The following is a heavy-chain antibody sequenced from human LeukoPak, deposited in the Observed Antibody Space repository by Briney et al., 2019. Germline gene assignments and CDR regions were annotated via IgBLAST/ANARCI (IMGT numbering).Heavy chain of an antibody. V-gene: IGHV4-59*01. CDR2: IYYSGST. CDR3: ASERGYSGERLFDY. D-gene: IGHD5-12*01. CDR1: GGSISSYY. J-gene: IGHJ4*02. Sequence: SETLSLTCTVSGGSISSYYWSWIRQPPGKGLEWIGYIYYSGSTNYNPSLKSRVTISVDTSKNQFSLKLSSVTAADTAVYYCASERGYSGERLFDYWGQGTLVTVSS.